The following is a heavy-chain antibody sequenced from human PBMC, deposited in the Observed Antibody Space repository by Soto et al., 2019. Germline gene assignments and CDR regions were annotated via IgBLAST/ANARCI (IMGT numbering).Heavy chain of an antibody. D-gene: IGHD2-8*01. CDR2: ISAYNGNT. CDR3: ARRGYYGVSPYYFDY. V-gene: IGHV1-18*01. CDR1: GYTFTSYG. J-gene: IGHJ4*02. Sequence: ASVKVSCQASGYTFTSYGISWVRQAPGQGLEWMGWISAYNGNTNYAQKLQGRVTMTTDTSTSTAYMELRSLRSDDTAVYYCARRGYYGVSPYYFDYWGQGTLVTVSS.